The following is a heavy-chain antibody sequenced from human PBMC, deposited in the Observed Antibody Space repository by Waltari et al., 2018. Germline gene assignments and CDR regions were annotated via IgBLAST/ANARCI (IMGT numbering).Heavy chain of an antibody. D-gene: IGHD2-15*01. Sequence: VQLVQSGSERKKPGAAVKVSCKASGYTFIKSGVNRVRQAPGKGIEWIGLINTNTGKPTYAQGFTGRFVFSSDTSVNTAYLQISNLKTEDTAVYYCARGDIVIVPAADNWFDPWGQGTLVTVSS. V-gene: IGHV7-4-1*02. CDR1: GYTFIKSG. CDR3: ARGDIVIVPAADNWFDP. J-gene: IGHJ5*02. CDR2: INTNTGKP.